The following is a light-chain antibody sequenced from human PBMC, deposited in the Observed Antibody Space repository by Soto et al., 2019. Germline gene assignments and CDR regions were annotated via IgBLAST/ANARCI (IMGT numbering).Light chain of an antibody. CDR1: QSVSSN. J-gene: IGKJ2*01. Sequence: EIVMTQSPGTLSVSPGERATLSCRASQSVSSNLAWYQQKPGQAPRLLIYGASTRATGIPARFSGSGSGTEFTLTISSLQSEDFAVYYCQQYNNWPQTFGQGTKLDIK. V-gene: IGKV3-15*01. CDR2: GAS. CDR3: QQYNNWPQT.